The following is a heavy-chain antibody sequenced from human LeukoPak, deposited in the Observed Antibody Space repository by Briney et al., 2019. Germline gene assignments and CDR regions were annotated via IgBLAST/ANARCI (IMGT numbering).Heavy chain of an antibody. CDR1: GFTVSSNY. CDR3: ARDLTSHLLRTYPQAVAGSASDY. Sequence: GGSLRLSCAASGFTVSSNYMNWVRQAPGKGLEWVSSISSSSSYIYYADSVKGRFTISRDNAKNSLYLQMNSLRAEDTAVYYCARDLTSHLLRTYPQAVAGSASDYWGQGTLVTVSS. V-gene: IGHV3-21*04. J-gene: IGHJ4*02. CDR2: ISSSSSYI. D-gene: IGHD6-19*01.